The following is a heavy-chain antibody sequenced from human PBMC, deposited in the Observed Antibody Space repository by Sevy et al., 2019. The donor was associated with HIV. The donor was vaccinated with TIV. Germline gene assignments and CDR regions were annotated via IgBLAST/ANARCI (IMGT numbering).Heavy chain of an antibody. CDR3: ASPLNYYDSPCSY. J-gene: IGHJ4*02. Sequence: GGSLRLSCAASGFTFSYYDMNWVRQAPGKGLEWVSSISSGSSYIFYADSLKGQFTISRDNAKNSLYLQMNSLRAEDTAVFYCASPLNYYDSPCSYWGQGTLVTVSS. V-gene: IGHV3-21*04. D-gene: IGHD3-22*01. CDR1: GFTFSYYD. CDR2: ISSGSSYI.